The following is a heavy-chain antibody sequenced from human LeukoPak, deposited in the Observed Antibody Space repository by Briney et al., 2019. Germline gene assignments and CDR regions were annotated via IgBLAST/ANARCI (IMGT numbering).Heavy chain of an antibody. CDR3: AKEQDGMDV. CDR1: GFTFDDYA. V-gene: IGHV3-9*01. CDR2: TSWNSGSI. Sequence: GGSLRLSCAASGFTFDDYAMHWVRQAPGKGLEWVSGTSWNSGSIGYADSVKGRFTISRDNAKNSLYLQMNSLRAEDTALYYCAKEQDGMDVWGQGTTVTVSS. J-gene: IGHJ6*02.